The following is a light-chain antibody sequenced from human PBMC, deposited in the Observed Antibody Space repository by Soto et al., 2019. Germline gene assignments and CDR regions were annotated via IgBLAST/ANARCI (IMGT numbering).Light chain of an antibody. V-gene: IGLV2-8*01. J-gene: IGLJ2*01. Sequence: QSALTQPPSASGSPGQSVAISCTGTSSDVGGYNDVSWYQQHPGKAPKLMIYEVTKRHSGVPARFSGSKSGNTASLAVSGPKAEDEADSYCSSYAGSNNLGVVFGGGTKLTVL. CDR1: SSDVGGYND. CDR2: EVT. CDR3: SSYAGSNNLGVV.